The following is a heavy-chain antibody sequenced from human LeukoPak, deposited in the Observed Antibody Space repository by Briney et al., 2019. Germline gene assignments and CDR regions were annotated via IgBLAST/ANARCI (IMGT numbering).Heavy chain of an antibody. D-gene: IGHD4-23*01. J-gene: IGHJ4*02. CDR1: GFNFGYYA. CDR2: IRYDGGDT. Sequence: TGGSLGLSCAASGFNFGYYAMHWVRQAPGKGLDWVAFIRYDGGDTYYADSVRGRFTVSRDNSKNTLYLQMNSLTAEDTALYYCAKEGGGRTFDYWGQGTLVTVSS. V-gene: IGHV3-30*02. CDR3: AKEGGGRTFDY.